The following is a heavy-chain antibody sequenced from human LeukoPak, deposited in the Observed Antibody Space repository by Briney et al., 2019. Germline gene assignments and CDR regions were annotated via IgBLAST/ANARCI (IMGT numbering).Heavy chain of an antibody. J-gene: IGHJ3*02. V-gene: IGHV3-74*01. CDR3: ATGHYYDSSGYYPLPDAFDI. Sequence: GGSLRLSCAASGFSFSRYWMHWVRQAPGKGLVWVSRMNSDGSSTNYADSVKGRFTISRDNAKNILYLQMNSLRAEDMAVYHCATGHYYDSSGYYPLPDAFDIWGQGTMVTVSS. D-gene: IGHD3-22*01. CDR1: GFSFSRYW. CDR2: MNSDGSST.